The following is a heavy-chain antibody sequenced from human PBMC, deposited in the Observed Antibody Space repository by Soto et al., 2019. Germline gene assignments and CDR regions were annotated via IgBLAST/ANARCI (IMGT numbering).Heavy chain of an antibody. CDR1: GFTFSSYG. CDR3: AKEHRGGWYENYFDY. V-gene: IGHV3-30*18. Sequence: QVQLVESGGGVVQPGRSLRLSCAASGFTFSSYGMYWVRQAPGKGLEWVAVISYDGSNKYYADSVKGRFTISRDNSKNTLYLQMNSLRAEDTAVYYCAKEHRGGWYENYFDYWGQGTLVTVSS. CDR2: ISYDGSNK. D-gene: IGHD6-19*01. J-gene: IGHJ4*02.